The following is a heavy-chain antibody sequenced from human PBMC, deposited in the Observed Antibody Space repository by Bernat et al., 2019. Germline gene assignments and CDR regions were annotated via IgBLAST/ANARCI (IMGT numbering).Heavy chain of an antibody. CDR3: ARLNSWVRFDY. V-gene: IGHV3-23*01. D-gene: IGHD3-16*01. Sequence: EVQLLESGGGLVQPGGSLRLSCAASGFSFSTFGMSWVRQAPGRGLEWVSDIGTTGGNTYYADSVRGRFTISRDNSKNMVFLQMDSLGGEDTAVYYCARLNSWVRFDYWGQRTLVTVSS. CDR1: GFSFSTFG. CDR2: IGTTGGNT. J-gene: IGHJ4*02.